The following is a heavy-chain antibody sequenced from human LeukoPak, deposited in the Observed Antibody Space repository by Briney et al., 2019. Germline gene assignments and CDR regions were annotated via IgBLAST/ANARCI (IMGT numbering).Heavy chain of an antibody. J-gene: IGHJ5*02. D-gene: IGHD2-2*01. Sequence: PSETLSLTCAVSGYSINNGYQWAWIRQSPGRGLEWIGSIYHNGGAHYNPSLRSRVVISVDTSNNPFSLRLSSVTVADTAVYYCARDPRWLTPDCTSTSCYENYFDPWGRGTLVTVSS. CDR2: IYHNGGA. V-gene: IGHV4-38-2*02. CDR3: ARDPRWLTPDCTSTSCYENYFDP. CDR1: GYSINNGYQ.